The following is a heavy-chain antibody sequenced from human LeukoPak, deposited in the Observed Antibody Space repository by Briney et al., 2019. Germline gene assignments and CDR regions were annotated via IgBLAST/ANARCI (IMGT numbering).Heavy chain of an antibody. V-gene: IGHV3-23*01. J-gene: IGHJ4*02. CDR2: ISGSGGST. CDR3: AKVLSVTTLGY. CDR1: GFTFSSYA. D-gene: IGHD4-17*01. Sequence: GGSLRLSCAASGFTFSSYAMSWVRQAPGKGLEWVSAISGSGGSTYYADSVKGRFTISRDNSKNTLYLQMNSLRAGDTAVYYCAKVLSVTTLGYWGQGTLVTVSS.